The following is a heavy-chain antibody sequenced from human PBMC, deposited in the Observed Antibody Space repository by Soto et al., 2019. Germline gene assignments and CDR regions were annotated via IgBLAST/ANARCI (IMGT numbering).Heavy chain of an antibody. CDR3: ARAYSSSWRDSYWFDP. CDR1: GGSFSGYY. J-gene: IGHJ5*02. D-gene: IGHD6-13*01. CDR2: INHSGST. Sequence: SETLSLTCAVYGGSFSGYYWSWIRQPPGKGLEWIGEINHSGSTNYNPSLKSRVTISVDTSENQFSLKLSSVTAADTAVCYCARAYSSSWRDSYWFDPWGQGTLVTVSS. V-gene: IGHV4-34*01.